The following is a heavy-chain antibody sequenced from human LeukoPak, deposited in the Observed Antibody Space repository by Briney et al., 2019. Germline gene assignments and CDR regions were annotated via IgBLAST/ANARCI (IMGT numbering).Heavy chain of an antibody. CDR1: GGSISSGGYY. V-gene: IGHV4-31*03. CDR2: IYYSGST. D-gene: IGHD1-26*01. CDR3: ARGSRGRYSGTIQGFDY. Sequence: PSQTLSLTCTVSGGSISSGGYYWSWIRQHPGKGLEWIGYIYYSGSTYYNPSLKSRVTISVDTSKNQFSLKLSSVTAADTAVYYCARGSRGRYSGTIQGFDYWGQGTLVTVSS. J-gene: IGHJ4*02.